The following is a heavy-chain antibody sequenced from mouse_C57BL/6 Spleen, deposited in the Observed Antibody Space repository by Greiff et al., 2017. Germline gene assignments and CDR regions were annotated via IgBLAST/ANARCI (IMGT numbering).Heavy chain of an antibody. Sequence: VQLQQPGAELVMPGASVKLSCKASGYTFTSYWMHWVKQRPGQGLEWIGEIDPSDSYTNYNQKFKGKSTLTVDKSSSTAYMQLSSLTSEDSAVYYCARGDDGYYVNYWGQGTTLTVSS. CDR2: IDPSDSYT. V-gene: IGHV1-69*01. CDR3: ARGDDGYYVNY. CDR1: GYTFTSYW. J-gene: IGHJ2*01. D-gene: IGHD2-3*01.